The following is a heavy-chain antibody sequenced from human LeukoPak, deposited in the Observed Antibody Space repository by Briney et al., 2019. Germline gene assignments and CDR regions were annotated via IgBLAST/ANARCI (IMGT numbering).Heavy chain of an antibody. CDR3: AKDPKRAYGDYLKTYYFDY. V-gene: IGHV3-74*01. J-gene: IGHJ4*02. D-gene: IGHD4-17*01. CDR2: ISPDGRST. Sequence: GGSLRLSCAASGFTFSVFWMFWVRQAPGQGLVWVSHISPDGRSTNYADSVKGRFTISRDNARNTLYLQMNSLRAEDTAVYYCAKDPKRAYGDYLKTYYFDYWGQGTLVTVSS. CDR1: GFTFSVFW.